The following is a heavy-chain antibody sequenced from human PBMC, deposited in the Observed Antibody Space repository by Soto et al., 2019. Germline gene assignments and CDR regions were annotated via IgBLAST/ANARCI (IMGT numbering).Heavy chain of an antibody. D-gene: IGHD3-10*01. V-gene: IGHV4-39*01. J-gene: IGHJ4*02. CDR3: ARSNYYIDC. Sequence: ETLSLTCTVSGGSISSSSYYWGWIRQPPGKGLEWIGSIYYSGSTYYNPSLKSRVTISVDTSKNQFSLKLSSVTAADTAVYYCARSNYYIDCWGQGTLVTVSS. CDR1: GGSISSSSYY. CDR2: IYYSGST.